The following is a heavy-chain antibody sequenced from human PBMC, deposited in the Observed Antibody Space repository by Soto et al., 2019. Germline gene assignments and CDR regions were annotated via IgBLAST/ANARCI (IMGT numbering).Heavy chain of an antibody. D-gene: IGHD3-16*01. V-gene: IGHV2-5*02. Sequence: QITLKESGPTLVKPTQTLTLTCTFSGFSLTTRGVGVGWIRQPPGKALECLALIYWDDDKRYSPSLQSRLSITKATSKNQVVLTMTTVDPVDTATYYCAHIPNYYQYDWFDPWGQGTLVSVSS. J-gene: IGHJ5*02. CDR3: AHIPNYYQYDWFDP. CDR2: IYWDDDK. CDR1: GFSLTTRGVG.